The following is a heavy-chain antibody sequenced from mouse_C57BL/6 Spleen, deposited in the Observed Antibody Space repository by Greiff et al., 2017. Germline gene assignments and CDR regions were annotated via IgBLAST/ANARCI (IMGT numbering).Heavy chain of an antibody. Sequence: QVQLQQSGAELVKPGASVKLSCKASGYTFTSYWMHWVKQRPGQGLEWIGMIHPNSGSTNYNEKFKSKATLTVDKSSSTAYMQLSSLTSEDSAVYYCARDPPTAVARGFAYWGQGTLVTVSA. CDR2: IHPNSGST. CDR1: GYTFTSYW. D-gene: IGHD1-1*01. V-gene: IGHV1-64*01. CDR3: ARDPPTAVARGFAY. J-gene: IGHJ3*01.